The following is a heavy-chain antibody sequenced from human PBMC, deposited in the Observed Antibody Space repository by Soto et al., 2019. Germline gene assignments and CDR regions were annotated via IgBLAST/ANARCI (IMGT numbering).Heavy chain of an antibody. J-gene: IGHJ4*02. CDR1: DLTFSNTW. D-gene: IGHD6-13*01. V-gene: IGHV3-15*07. CDR3: ATVGSITAAGTPFDY. CDR2: IKSKIDGGTI. Sequence: EVQLVESGGGLGKPGGSLRLSCAASDLTFSNTWMNWVRQAPGKGLEWVGRIKSKIDGGTIDYAAPVKGRFTISRDDSESTLFLQMNSLKSEDTALYYCATVGSITAAGTPFDYWGQGTLVTVSS.